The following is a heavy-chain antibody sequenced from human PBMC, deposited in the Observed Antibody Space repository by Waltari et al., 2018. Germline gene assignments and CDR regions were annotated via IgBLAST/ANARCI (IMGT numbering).Heavy chain of an antibody. D-gene: IGHD3-9*01. CDR2: INWNGGST. Sequence: EVQLVESGGGVVRPGGSLRLPCAASGLTFGDYGMSWVRHAPGKGLELVAGINWNGGSTGYADSVKGRFTISRDNAKNSLYLQMNSLRAEDTALYYCARGPQYDILTGYYPDYWGQGTLVTVSS. CDR1: GLTFGDYG. J-gene: IGHJ4*02. CDR3: ARGPQYDILTGYYPDY. V-gene: IGHV3-20*04.